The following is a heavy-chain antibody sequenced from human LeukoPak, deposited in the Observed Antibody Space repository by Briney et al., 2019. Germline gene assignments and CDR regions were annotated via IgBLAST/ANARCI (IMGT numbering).Heavy chain of an antibody. V-gene: IGHV3-23*01. D-gene: IGHD3-22*01. CDR3: AKDGSGVVALGDAFDT. Sequence: GESLRLSCAASGFTFSNYATSWVRQAPGKGLEWVSAISGSVGSTYYTDSVKGRFTISRDNSKNTLYLQMNSLRAEDTAIYYCAKDGSGVVALGDAFDTWGQGTMVTVSS. CDR1: GFTFSNYA. CDR2: ISGSVGST. J-gene: IGHJ3*02.